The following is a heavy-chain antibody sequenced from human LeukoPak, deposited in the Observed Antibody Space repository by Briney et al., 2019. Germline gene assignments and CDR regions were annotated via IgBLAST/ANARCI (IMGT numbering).Heavy chain of an antibody. J-gene: IGHJ4*02. D-gene: IGHD5-12*01. Sequence: GGSLRLSCAASGFTFSRDWMSWVRHTPGKGLECVAKIKPYGNEEYYMDSVKGRFTISRDNSKNSLYLHLISLRDEDTAVYYCAREIWWRFDHWGQGSLVTVSS. CDR3: AREIWWRFDH. V-gene: IGHV3-7*01. CDR2: IKPYGNEE. CDR1: GFTFSRDW.